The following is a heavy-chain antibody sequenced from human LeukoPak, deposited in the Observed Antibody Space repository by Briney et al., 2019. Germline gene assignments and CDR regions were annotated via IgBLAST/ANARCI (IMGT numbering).Heavy chain of an antibody. V-gene: IGHV3-21*01. CDR2: ISTSSSYI. CDR3: ARGDSGY. D-gene: IGHD3-10*01. J-gene: IGHJ4*02. CDR1: GFTFSSYS. Sequence: GGSLRLSCAASGFTFSSYSMNWVRQAPGKGLEWVSSISTSSSYINYADSVKGRFTISRDNAKKSLYLQMNSLRAEDTAVYYCARGDSGYWGQGTLVTVSS.